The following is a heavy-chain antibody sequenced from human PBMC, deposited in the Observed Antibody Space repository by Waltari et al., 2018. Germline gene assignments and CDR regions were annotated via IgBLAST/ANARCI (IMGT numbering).Heavy chain of an antibody. J-gene: IGHJ5*02. CDR3: AKDAVGKTYLDH. CDR2: ASVDGRKT. CDR1: GFSFSHRG. D-gene: IGHD2-21*01. Sequence: QVQLVESGGGVVQPGMSLRLSFAASGFSFSHRGVHWVRQAPGKVLEWGALASVDGRKTYYADSVGGRFTISRDKSKNTLYLDMNTLRVDGTAIYYCAKDAVGKTYLDHWGQGTLVTVSS. V-gene: IGHV3-30*18.